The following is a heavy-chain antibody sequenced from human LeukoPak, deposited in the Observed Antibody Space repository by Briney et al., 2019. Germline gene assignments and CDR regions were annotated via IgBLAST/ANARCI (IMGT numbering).Heavy chain of an antibody. CDR1: GGSISSYY. J-gene: IGHJ6*03. Sequence: PSETLSLTCTVSGGSISSYYWSWIRQPPGKGLEWIGYIYTSGSTNYNPSLKSRVTISVDTSKNQFSLKLSSVTAADTAVYYCARCEHYYYDSTIDYYMDVWGKGTTVTVSS. CDR2: IYTSGST. CDR3: ARCEHYYYDSTIDYYMDV. D-gene: IGHD3-22*01. V-gene: IGHV4-4*09.